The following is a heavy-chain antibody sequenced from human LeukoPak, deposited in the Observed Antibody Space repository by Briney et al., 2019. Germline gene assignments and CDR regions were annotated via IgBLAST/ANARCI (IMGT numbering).Heavy chain of an antibody. CDR1: GYTLTELS. J-gene: IGHJ5*02. V-gene: IGHV1-24*01. Sequence: GASVKVSCKVSGYTLTELSMHWVRQAPGKGLEWMGGFDPEDGETIYAQKFQGRVTMTEDTSTDTAYMELSSLRSEGTAVYYCATAYYYDSSGYRNWFDPWGQGTLVTVSS. CDR3: ATAYYYDSSGYRNWFDP. D-gene: IGHD3-22*01. CDR2: FDPEDGET.